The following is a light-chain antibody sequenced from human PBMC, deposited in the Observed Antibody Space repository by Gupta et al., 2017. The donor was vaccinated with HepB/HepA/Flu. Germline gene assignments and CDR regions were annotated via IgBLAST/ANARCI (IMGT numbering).Light chain of an antibody. V-gene: IGLV2-14*01. CDR1: SSDVGAYNY. J-gene: IGLJ1*01. Sequence: QSALTQPASVSGSPGQSITISCTGTSSDVGAYNYVSWYQQHPCKAPNLMIYDVNNRPSGVSNRFSGSKSGNTASLTRSGLQAEDDADYYCSSYTSSTTLGVFGTGTKGTVL. CDR3: SSYTSSTTLGV. CDR2: DVN.